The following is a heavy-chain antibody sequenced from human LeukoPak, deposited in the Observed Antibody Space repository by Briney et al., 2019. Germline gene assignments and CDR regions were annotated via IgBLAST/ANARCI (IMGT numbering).Heavy chain of an antibody. CDR2: INRGGSRT. V-gene: IGHV3-74*01. CDR3: ARGGSDTAMAHDY. D-gene: IGHD5-18*01. CDR1: GFTFSNHW. Sequence: GGSLRLSCAASGFTFSNHWMHWVRQAPGKGLMWVSRINRGGSRTDYADSVKGRFTISRDDAKNTLYLQLNSLRAEDTAVYFCARGGSDTAMAHDYWGQGTLVTISS. J-gene: IGHJ4*02.